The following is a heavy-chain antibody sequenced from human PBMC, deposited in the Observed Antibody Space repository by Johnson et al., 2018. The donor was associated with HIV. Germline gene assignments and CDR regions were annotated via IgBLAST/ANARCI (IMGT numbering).Heavy chain of an antibody. D-gene: IGHD2-15*01. Sequence: QVQLVESGGGVVQPGGSLRLSCAASGFTFSSYGMHWVRQAPGKGLEWVAFIRYDGSNKYYADSVKGRFTISRDNSKNTLYLQMNSLSAEDTAVDYCAKDPGGGYCSGGSCYWGAFDIWGQGTMVTVSS. J-gene: IGHJ3*02. CDR2: IRYDGSNK. CDR1: GFTFSSYG. V-gene: IGHV3-30*02. CDR3: AKDPGGGYCSGGSCYWGAFDI.